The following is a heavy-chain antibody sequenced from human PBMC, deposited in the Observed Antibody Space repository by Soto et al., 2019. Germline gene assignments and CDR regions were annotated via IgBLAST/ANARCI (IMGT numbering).Heavy chain of an antibody. CDR1: GGTFSSYA. D-gene: IGHD4-17*01. CDR3: ARGPDYGDYYYYGMDV. CDR2: IIPIFGTA. Sequence: VASVKVSCKASGGTFSSYAISWVRQAPGQGLEWMGGIIPIFGTANYAQKFQGRVTITADESTSTAYMELSSLRSEDTAVYYCARGPDYGDYYYYGMDVWGQGTTVTVSS. V-gene: IGHV1-69*13. J-gene: IGHJ6*02.